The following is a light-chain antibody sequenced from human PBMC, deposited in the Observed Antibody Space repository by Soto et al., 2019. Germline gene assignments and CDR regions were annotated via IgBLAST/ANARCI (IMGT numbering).Light chain of an antibody. Sequence: QSALAQPASVSGSPGQSMTISCTGTSSDVGGFIFVSWYQQHPGRAPKLMIYDVSNRPSGVSNRFSGSKSGNTASLTISGLQADDDADYYCVSYTTSASYVFGTGTKVTVL. CDR1: SSDVGGFIF. J-gene: IGLJ1*01. CDR2: DVS. CDR3: VSYTTSASYV. V-gene: IGLV2-14*01.